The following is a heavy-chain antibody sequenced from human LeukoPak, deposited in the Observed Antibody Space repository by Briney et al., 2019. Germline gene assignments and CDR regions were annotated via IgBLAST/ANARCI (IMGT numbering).Heavy chain of an antibody. Sequence: PGGSLRLSCAASGFTFSSYSMNWVRQAPGKGLEWVANIKQDGSETFYVDSVKGRFTISRDNAKNSLSLQMNSLRAEDTALYYCTRGHKWNYWIFAYWGQGTLVTVSS. D-gene: IGHD1-7*01. CDR2: IKQDGSET. J-gene: IGHJ4*02. CDR1: GFTFSSYS. CDR3: TRGHKWNYWIFAY. V-gene: IGHV3-7*01.